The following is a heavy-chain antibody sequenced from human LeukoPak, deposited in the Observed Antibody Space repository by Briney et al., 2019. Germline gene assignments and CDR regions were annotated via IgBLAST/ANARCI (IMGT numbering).Heavy chain of an antibody. Sequence: ASVKVSCKASGYTFTSYDINWVRQATGQGLEWMGWMNPNSGNTGYAQKFQGRVTITRNTSISTAYMELSSLRSEDTAVYYCARARYGSALRGTDWFDPWGQGTLVTVSS. CDR3: ARARYGSALRGTDWFDP. V-gene: IGHV1-8*03. CDR1: GYTFTSYD. CDR2: MNPNSGNT. D-gene: IGHD5-12*01. J-gene: IGHJ5*02.